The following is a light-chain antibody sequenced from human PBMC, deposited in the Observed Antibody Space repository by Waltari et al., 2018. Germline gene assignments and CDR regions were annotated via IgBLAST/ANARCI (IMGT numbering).Light chain of an antibody. V-gene: IGLV2-23*02. CDR3: SSYAGSSKGV. J-gene: IGLJ2*01. CDR1: SSDVGHYMR. Sequence: QSALTQPASVSGSPGQSIPISCTGTSSDVGHYMRVSWYQQHPGKAPKLMIYAVSKRPSGVSDRFSGSKSGDMASLTISGLQPEDEAEYFCSSYAGSSKGVFGGGTKVTVL. CDR2: AVS.